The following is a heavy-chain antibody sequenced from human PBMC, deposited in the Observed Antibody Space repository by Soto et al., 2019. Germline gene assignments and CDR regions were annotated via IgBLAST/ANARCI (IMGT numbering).Heavy chain of an antibody. J-gene: IGHJ5*02. Sequence: QVQLVQSGAEVKKPGASVKVSCKASGYTFTDYHIHWVRQAPGQGLEFMGWINANNGGAGSAQQFQGRVTVTRDTSITTVYMEPSNLRSDDTAVYYCAREGGSETLQPSYNWFDTWGQGTLVTVSP. V-gene: IGHV1-2*02. D-gene: IGHD6-25*01. CDR3: AREGGSETLQPSYNWFDT. CDR1: GYTFTDYH. CDR2: INANNGGA.